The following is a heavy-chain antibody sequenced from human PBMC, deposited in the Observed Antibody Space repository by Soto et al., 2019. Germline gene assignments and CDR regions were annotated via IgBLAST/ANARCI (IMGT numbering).Heavy chain of an antibody. CDR3: AKDRERDAWYEDY. CDR2: ISGSDGST. V-gene: IGHV3-23*01. J-gene: IGHJ4*02. D-gene: IGHD6-13*01. Sequence: HPGGSLRLSCVASGFSFSSYAMSWVRQAPGKGLEWVSVISGSDGSTYYADSVKGRFTISRDNSKNTLCLQMNSLRAEDTAVYYCAKDRERDAWYEDYWGQGTLVTVSS. CDR1: GFSFSSYA.